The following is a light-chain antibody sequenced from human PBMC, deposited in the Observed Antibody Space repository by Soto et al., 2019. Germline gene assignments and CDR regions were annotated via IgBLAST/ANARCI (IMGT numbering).Light chain of an antibody. Sequence: QSVLTQPASVSGPPGQSITISCTGTSSEFGGYNFVSWYQQLPGKVPKLLIYDVSIRPSGISHRFSGSKSGNTASLTILGLQAEDEGDYYCSSYTTTSTPYVFGTGTKVTVL. J-gene: IGLJ1*01. CDR2: DVS. CDR3: SSYTTTSTPYV. CDR1: SSEFGGYNF. V-gene: IGLV2-14*03.